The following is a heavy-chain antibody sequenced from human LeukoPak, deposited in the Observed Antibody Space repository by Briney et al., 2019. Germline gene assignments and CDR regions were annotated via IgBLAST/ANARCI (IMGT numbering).Heavy chain of an antibody. CDR1: GGSIRTYY. V-gene: IGHV4-59*01. Sequence: PSETLSLSCTVSGGSIRTYYCSSSPQPPGKGLGSIGYIYYSGSTNYNPSLKRRVTISIDKSKNQLSLKLSSVTAADTAVYYCARVLSSGWYRDALDIWGQGTMVTVSS. J-gene: IGHJ3*02. D-gene: IGHD6-19*01. CDR3: ARVLSSGWYRDALDI. CDR2: IYYSGST.